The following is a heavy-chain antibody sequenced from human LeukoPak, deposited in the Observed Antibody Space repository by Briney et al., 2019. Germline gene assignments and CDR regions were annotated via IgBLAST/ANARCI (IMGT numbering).Heavy chain of an antibody. J-gene: IGHJ4*02. Sequence: PGRSLRLSCAASGFTFSSYGMHWVRQAPGQGLEWVAVISYDGSDKYYADSVKGRFTISRDNSKNTMYLQMNSLRTEDPAVYYCARVELYASGWFGSLDYWGQGTVVTVSS. CDR3: ARVELYASGWFGSLDY. CDR2: ISYDGSDK. D-gene: IGHD6-19*01. V-gene: IGHV3-30*03. CDR1: GFTFSSYG.